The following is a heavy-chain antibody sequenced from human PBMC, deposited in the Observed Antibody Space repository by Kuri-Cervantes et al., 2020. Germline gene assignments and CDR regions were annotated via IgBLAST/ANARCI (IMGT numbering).Heavy chain of an antibody. J-gene: IGHJ6*02. V-gene: IGHV1-18*01. CDR2: TSAYNGNT. D-gene: IGHD4-17*01. Sequence: ASVKVSCKASGYTFTSYGISWVRQAPGQGLEWMGWTSAYNGNTNYAQKLQGRVTMTTHTSTSTVYMELRSLRSDDTAVYFCARVKSSYGDPTGGMDVWGQGTTVTVSS. CDR3: ARVKSSYGDPTGGMDV. CDR1: GYTFTSYG.